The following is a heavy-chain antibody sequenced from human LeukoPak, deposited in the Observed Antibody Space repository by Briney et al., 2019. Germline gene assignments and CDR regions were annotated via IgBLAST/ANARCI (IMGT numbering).Heavy chain of an antibody. CDR3: ARGTPAYSYGSSDYHYGHPDY. CDR1: EFSFDNYR. CDR2: INQDGSEK. Sequence: GGSLRLSCGASEFSFDNYRMNWVRQAPGKGLEWVANINQDGSEKYYVNSVQGRFTISRDNAKNSLYLQMNSLRAEDTAVYYCARGTPAYSYGSSDYHYGHPDYWGQGTLVTVSS. V-gene: IGHV3-7*04. D-gene: IGHD3-22*01. J-gene: IGHJ4*02.